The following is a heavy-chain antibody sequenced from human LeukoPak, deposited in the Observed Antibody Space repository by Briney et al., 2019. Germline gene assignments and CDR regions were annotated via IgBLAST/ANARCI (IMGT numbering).Heavy chain of an antibody. CDR3: ARGRDRSSYYTGVGPPFFEY. CDR2: ISAYNGNT. V-gene: IGHV1-18*01. J-gene: IGHJ4*02. D-gene: IGHD3-22*01. Sequence: ASVKVSCKGSGYTFTSYGISWVRQAPGQGLEWMGWISAYNGNTNYAQKLQGRVTMTTDTSTSTAYMELRSLRSDDTAVYYCARGRDRSSYYTGVGPPFFEYWGQGTLVTVSS. CDR1: GYTFTSYG.